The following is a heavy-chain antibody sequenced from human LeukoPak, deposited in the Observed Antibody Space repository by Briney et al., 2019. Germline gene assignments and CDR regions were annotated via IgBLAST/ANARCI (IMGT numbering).Heavy chain of an antibody. CDR3: ARGREYCGGDCYWSYYYYYMDV. Sequence: GASVRVSCKASGGTFSSYAISWVRQAPGQGLEWMGGIIPIFGTANYAQKFQGRVTITADKSTSTAYMELSSLRSEDTAVYYCARGREYCGGDCYWSYYYYYMDVWGKGTTVTVSS. CDR2: IIPIFGTA. CDR1: GGTFSSYA. V-gene: IGHV1-69*06. J-gene: IGHJ6*03. D-gene: IGHD2-21*02.